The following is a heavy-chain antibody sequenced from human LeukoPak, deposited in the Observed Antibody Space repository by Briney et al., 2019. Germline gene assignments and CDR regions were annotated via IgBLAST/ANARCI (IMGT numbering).Heavy chain of an antibody. CDR2: IYPGDSDT. V-gene: IGHV5-51*01. Sequence: GESLKISRKGSGYMFTSYWLGWVRQIPGKGLEWMGIIYPGDSDTRYSPSFRGQVTISADKSISTAYLQWITLKASDTAMYYCARLGPVTATYFFDYWGQGTLVTVSS. D-gene: IGHD2-21*02. J-gene: IGHJ4*02. CDR1: GYMFTSYW. CDR3: ARLGPVTATYFFDY.